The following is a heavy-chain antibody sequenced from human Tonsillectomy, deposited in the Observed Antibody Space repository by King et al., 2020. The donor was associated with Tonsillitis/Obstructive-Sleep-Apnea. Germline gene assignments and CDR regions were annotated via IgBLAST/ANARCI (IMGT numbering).Heavy chain of an antibody. D-gene: IGHD6-13*01. V-gene: IGHV3-11*01. CDR3: AREGRRSSSWYGGVFDY. Sequence: VQLVESGGGLVKPGGSLRLSCAASGFTFSDYYMSWIRQAPGKGLEWVAYISGSGSTIYYADSVKGRFTISRDNAKKSLYLQMNSLRAEDTAVYYCAREGRRSSSWYGGVFDYWGQGTLVTVSS. J-gene: IGHJ4*02. CDR2: ISGSGSTI. CDR1: GFTFSDYY.